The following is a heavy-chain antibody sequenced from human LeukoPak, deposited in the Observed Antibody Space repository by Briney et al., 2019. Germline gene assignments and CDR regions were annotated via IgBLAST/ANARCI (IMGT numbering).Heavy chain of an antibody. D-gene: IGHD3-10*01. CDR3: AKDRVTMVRGPNFDP. CDR2: MNPNSGNT. V-gene: IGHV1-8*03. Sequence: ASVKVSCKASGGTFSSYAISWVRQAPGQGLEWMGWMNPNSGNTGYAQKFQGRVTITRNTSISTAYMELSSLRSEDTAVYYCAKDRVTMVRGPNFDPWGQGTLVTVSS. CDR1: GGTFSSYA. J-gene: IGHJ5*02.